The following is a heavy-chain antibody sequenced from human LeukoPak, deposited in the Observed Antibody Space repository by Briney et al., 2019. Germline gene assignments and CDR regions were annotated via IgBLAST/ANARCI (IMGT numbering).Heavy chain of an antibody. Sequence: PGGSLRLSCAASGFTFSNYGMHWVRQAPGKGLEWVAAISYDGSNKYYADSVKGRFTISRDNAKNSLYLQMNSLRAEDTAVYYCARDTPPTGTGGFDYWGQGTLVTVSS. J-gene: IGHJ4*02. D-gene: IGHD1-1*01. CDR1: GFTFSNYG. CDR3: ARDTPPTGTGGFDY. CDR2: ISYDGSNK. V-gene: IGHV3-30*03.